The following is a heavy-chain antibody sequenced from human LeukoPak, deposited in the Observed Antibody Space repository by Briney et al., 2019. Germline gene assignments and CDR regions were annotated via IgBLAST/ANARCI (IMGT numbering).Heavy chain of an antibody. CDR3: ARADYDFWSGYYGGIDY. CDR2: INPHNGDGP. D-gene: IGHD3-3*01. V-gene: IGHV1-2*02. CDR1: GNTFAGYY. Sequence: ASVKVSCKSSGNTFAGYYIHWVRQAPGQRFEWMGWINPHNGDGPYYAQKFQGRVTMTRDTSISTAYMELSRLRSDDTAVYYCARADYDFWSGYYGGIDYWGQGTLVTVSS. J-gene: IGHJ4*02.